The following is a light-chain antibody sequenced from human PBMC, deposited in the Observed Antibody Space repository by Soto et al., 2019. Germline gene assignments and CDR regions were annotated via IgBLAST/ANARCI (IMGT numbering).Light chain of an antibody. CDR2: GAS. CDR3: HQYGSSRT. V-gene: IGKV3-20*01. J-gene: IGKJ1*01. Sequence: EIVLTQSPGTLSLSPGERATLSCRASQSVGSSYLAWYQQKPGQALRLLIYGASIRASGIPDRFRGGGSGTDFTLTISRLEPEDFAVYYCHQYGSSRTFGQGTKVDIK. CDR1: QSVGSSY.